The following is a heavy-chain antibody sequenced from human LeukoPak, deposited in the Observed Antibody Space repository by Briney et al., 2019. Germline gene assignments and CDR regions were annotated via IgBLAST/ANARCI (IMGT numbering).Heavy chain of an antibody. CDR3: ARGRRGFGYGMDV. D-gene: IGHD3-10*01. J-gene: IGHJ6*02. CDR1: GGSFSGYY. CDR2: INHGGST. Sequence: SETLSLTCAVYGGSFSGYYWSWIRRPPGKGLEWIGEINHGGSTNYNPSLKSRVTISVDTSQNQFSLKLNSVTAADTAVFYCARGRRGFGYGMDVWGQGTTVTVSS. V-gene: IGHV4-34*01.